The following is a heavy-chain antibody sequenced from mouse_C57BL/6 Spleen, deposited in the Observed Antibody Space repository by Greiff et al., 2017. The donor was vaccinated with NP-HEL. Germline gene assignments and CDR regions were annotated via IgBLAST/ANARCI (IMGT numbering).Heavy chain of an antibody. J-gene: IGHJ4*01. CDR3: ARHGGYADYAMDY. CDR1: GFSLTSYG. D-gene: IGHD3-1*01. CDR2: IWSDGST. Sequence: VQLQESGPGLVAPSQSLSITCTVSGFSLTSYGVHWVRQPPGKGLEWLVVIWSDGSTTYNSALKSRLSISKDNSKSQVFLKMNSLQTDDTAMYYCARHGGYADYAMDYWGQGTSVTVSS. V-gene: IGHV2-6-1*01.